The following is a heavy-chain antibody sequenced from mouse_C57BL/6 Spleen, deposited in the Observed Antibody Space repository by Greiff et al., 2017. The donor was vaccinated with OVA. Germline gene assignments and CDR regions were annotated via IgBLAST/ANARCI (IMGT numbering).Heavy chain of an antibody. CDR1: GYAFSSSW. CDR2: IYPGDGDT. J-gene: IGHJ2*01. D-gene: IGHD1-1*01. Sequence: QVQLKESGPELVKPGASVKISCTASGYAFSSSWMNWVQQRPGKGLEWIGRIYPGDGDTNYNGKFKGKATLTADKSSSTAYMQLSSLTSENSAVYFRARWEDYGSRNYWGKGTTLTVSS. V-gene: IGHV1-82*01. CDR3: ARWEDYGSRNY.